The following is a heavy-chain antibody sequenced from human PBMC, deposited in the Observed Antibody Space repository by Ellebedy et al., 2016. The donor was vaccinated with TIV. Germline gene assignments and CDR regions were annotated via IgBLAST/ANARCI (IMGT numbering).Heavy chain of an antibody. CDR1: GYSFTSYW. V-gene: IGHV5-51*01. J-gene: IGHJ4*02. Sequence: GESLKISXKGSGYSFTSYWIGWVRQMPGKGLEWMGIIYPGDSDTRYSPSFQGQVTISADKSISTAYLQWSSLKASDTAMYYCARRDIAAAGIGVSPFDYWGQGTLVTVSS. D-gene: IGHD6-13*01. CDR3: ARRDIAAAGIGVSPFDY. CDR2: IYPGDSDT.